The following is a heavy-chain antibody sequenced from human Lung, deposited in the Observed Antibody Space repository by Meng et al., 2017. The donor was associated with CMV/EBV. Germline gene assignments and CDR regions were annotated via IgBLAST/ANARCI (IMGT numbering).Heavy chain of an antibody. J-gene: IGHJ4*02. CDR3: GRGGSGGYYLDS. Sequence: GGSLRLXCAASGFTVSSNHMSWVRQAPGEGLEWVSVIYGGGGTYYADSAAGRFTISRDNPKNTLYLQMNSLRAEDTAVYYCGRGGSGGYYLDSWGQGTLVTVSS. CDR1: GFTVSSNH. V-gene: IGHV3-53*01. D-gene: IGHD3-22*01. CDR2: IYGGGGT.